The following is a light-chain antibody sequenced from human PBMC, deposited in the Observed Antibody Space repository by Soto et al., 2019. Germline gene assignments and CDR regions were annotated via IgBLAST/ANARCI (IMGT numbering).Light chain of an antibody. J-gene: IGLJ1*01. CDR3: QSYDSSLSGLV. CDR2: GNS. Sequence: QSVLTQPPSVSGGPGQRVPISCTGSSSNNGAGYDVHWYQQLPGTAPKLLIYGNSNRPSGVPDRFSGSKSGTSASLAITGLQAEDEADYSCQSYDSSLSGLVFGTGTKVTVL. V-gene: IGLV1-40*01. CDR1: SSNNGAGYD.